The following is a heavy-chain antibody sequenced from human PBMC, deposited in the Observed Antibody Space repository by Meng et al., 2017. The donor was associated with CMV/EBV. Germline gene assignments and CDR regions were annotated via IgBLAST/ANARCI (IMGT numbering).Heavy chain of an antibody. Sequence: GGSLRLSCKGSGYSFTSYWIGWVRQMPGKGLEWMGIIYPGDSDTRYSPSFQGQVTISADKSISTAYLQWSSLKASDTAMYYCARRGGTAIRSYYYYGMDVWGQGTTVTVSS. J-gene: IGHJ6*02. V-gene: IGHV5-51*01. CDR2: IYPGDSDT. CDR1: GYSFTSYW. CDR3: ARRGGTAIRSYYYYGMDV. D-gene: IGHD5-18*01.